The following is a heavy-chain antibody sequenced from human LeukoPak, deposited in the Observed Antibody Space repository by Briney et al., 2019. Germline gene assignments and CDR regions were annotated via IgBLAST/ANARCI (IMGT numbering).Heavy chain of an antibody. CDR2: IIPIFGTA. D-gene: IGHD1-26*01. Sequence: SVKVSCKASGGTFSSYAISWVRQAPGQGLEWMGGIIPIFGTANYAQKFQGRVTITRNTSISTAYMELSSLRSEDTAVYYCARDTREQPGFDYWGQGTLVTVSS. J-gene: IGHJ4*02. CDR3: ARDTREQPGFDY. V-gene: IGHV1-69*05. CDR1: GGTFSSYA.